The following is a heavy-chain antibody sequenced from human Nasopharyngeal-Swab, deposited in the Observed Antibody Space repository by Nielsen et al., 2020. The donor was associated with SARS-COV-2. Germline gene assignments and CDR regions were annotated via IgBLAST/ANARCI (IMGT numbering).Heavy chain of an antibody. CDR3: ARDGTTSAGLYSFDY. Sequence: GESLKISCAASGFPFSTYSMTWVRQAPGKGPEWVSSITSSGSNIHYADSLKGRITISRDNAKNSLYLQMNSLRAEDTAVYFCARDGTTSAGLYSFDYWGQGTLVIVSS. CDR2: ITSSGSNI. D-gene: IGHD2-2*01. CDR1: GFPFSTYS. J-gene: IGHJ4*02. V-gene: IGHV3-21*01.